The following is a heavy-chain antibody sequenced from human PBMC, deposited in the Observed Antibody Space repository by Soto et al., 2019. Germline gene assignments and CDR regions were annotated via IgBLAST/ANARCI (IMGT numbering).Heavy chain of an antibody. Sequence: QVQLQESGPGLVKPSQTLSLTCTVSGGSISSGDYYWSWIRQPPGKGLEWIGYMYSSGTTYYNPSPKSRVTISVDTSKNQFSLRLNSVTAADTAVYYCARDFSGFSSSWWYFDYWGQGALVTVSS. CDR2: MYSSGTT. J-gene: IGHJ4*02. CDR1: GGSISSGDYY. D-gene: IGHD6-13*01. CDR3: ARDFSGFSSSWWYFDY. V-gene: IGHV4-30-4*01.